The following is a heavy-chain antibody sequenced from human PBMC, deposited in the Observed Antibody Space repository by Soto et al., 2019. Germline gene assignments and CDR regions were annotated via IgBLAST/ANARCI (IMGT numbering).Heavy chain of an antibody. CDR2: INSAGSII. Sequence: EVQLVQSGGALVQPGGSLRLSCAASGFTPSRLSMNWVRQAPGKGLEWISYINSAGSIIYYADSVKGRFTISRDNAKNSLYLQMNGLRAEDTAVYYCATGTDFGWLDNANHALDIWGQGTMVTVSS. CDR1: GFTPSRLS. J-gene: IGHJ3*02. D-gene: IGHD3-9*01. CDR3: ATGTDFGWLDNANHALDI. V-gene: IGHV3-48*01.